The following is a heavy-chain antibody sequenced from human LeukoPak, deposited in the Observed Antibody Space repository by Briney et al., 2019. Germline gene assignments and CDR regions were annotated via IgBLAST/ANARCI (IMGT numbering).Heavy chain of an antibody. V-gene: IGHV5-10-1*01. CDR2: IDPSDSYT. CDR1: GYSFTSYW. J-gene: IGHJ4*02. D-gene: IGHD2-2*01. Sequence: GESLRTSCKGSGYSFTSYWISWVRQMPGKGLEWMGRIDPSDSYTNYSPSFQGHVTISADKSISTAYLQWSSLKASDTAMYYCLLKGYCSSTSCYPLDYWGQGTLVTVSS. CDR3: LLKGYCSSTSCYPLDY.